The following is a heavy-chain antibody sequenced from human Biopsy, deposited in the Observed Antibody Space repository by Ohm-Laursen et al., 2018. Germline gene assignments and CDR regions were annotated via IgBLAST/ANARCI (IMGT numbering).Heavy chain of an antibody. CDR3: ARGEVTFGELIVSLDS. D-gene: IGHD3-16*02. V-gene: IGHV1-18*01. J-gene: IGHJ4*02. Sequence: EASVKVSCKASGHTFRSYNFDWVRQASGQGLEWMGWIRPLNGDTKYGQKFQDRVTMTTDTSTSTVYMELTSLRSDDTAVYYCARGEVTFGELIVSLDSWGQGTLVTVSS. CDR2: IRPLNGDT. CDR1: GHTFRSYN.